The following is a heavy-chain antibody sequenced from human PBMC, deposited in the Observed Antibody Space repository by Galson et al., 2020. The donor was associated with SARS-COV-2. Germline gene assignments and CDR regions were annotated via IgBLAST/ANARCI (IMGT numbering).Heavy chain of an antibody. D-gene: IGHD3-10*02. CDR1: GFTFSRYG. Sequence: GESLKISCVASGFTFSRYGMSWVRQAPGQGLDWVATTSATTYYADSVGRRFIISRDDSKNTLYLQMNGLSADDTAVYYCAKDFVRGIGYMDVWGPGTTVTVSS. J-gene: IGHJ6*02. CDR2: TSATT. CDR3: AKDFVRGIGYMDV. V-gene: IGHV3-23*01.